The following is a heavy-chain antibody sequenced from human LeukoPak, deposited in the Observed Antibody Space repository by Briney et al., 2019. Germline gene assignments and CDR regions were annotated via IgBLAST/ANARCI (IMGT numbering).Heavy chain of an antibody. CDR3: ARESMVRGVIHYYYYGMDV. CDR1: GFTFSSYW. J-gene: IGHJ6*04. Sequence: PGGSLRLSCAASGFTFSSYWMSWVRQAPGKGLEWAANIKQDGSEKYYVDSVKGRFTISRDNAKNSLYLQMNSLRAEDTAVYYCARESMVRGVIHYYYYGMDVWGKGTTVTVSS. CDR2: IKQDGSEK. V-gene: IGHV3-7*03. D-gene: IGHD3-10*01.